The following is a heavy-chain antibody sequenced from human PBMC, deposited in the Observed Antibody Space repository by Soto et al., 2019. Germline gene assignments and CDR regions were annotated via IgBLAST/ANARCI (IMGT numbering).Heavy chain of an antibody. D-gene: IGHD3-16*02. CDR1: GYSFTSYW. CDR2: IYPGDSDT. J-gene: IGHJ3*02. V-gene: IGHV5-51*01. CDR3: ASSDYDYIWGSYRYDAFDI. Sequence: GESLKISCKGSGYSFTSYWIGWVRQMPGKGLEWMGIIYPGDSDTRYSPSFQGQVTISADKSISTAYLQWSSLKASDTAMYYCASSDYDYIWGSYRYDAFDIWGQGTMVTVSS.